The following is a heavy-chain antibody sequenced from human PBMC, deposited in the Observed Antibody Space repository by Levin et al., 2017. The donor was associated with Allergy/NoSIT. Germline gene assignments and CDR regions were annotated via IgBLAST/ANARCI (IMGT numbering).Heavy chain of an antibody. D-gene: IGHD2-15*01. Sequence: GGSLRLSCAAPGFTFSNAWMSWVRQAPGKGLEWVGRIKSKTDGGTTDYAAPVKGRFTISRDDSKNTLYLQMNSLKTEDTAVYYCTTGPSGYCSGGSCYPFDYWGQGTLVTVSS. J-gene: IGHJ4*02. CDR3: TTGPSGYCSGGSCYPFDY. CDR1: GFTFSNAW. V-gene: IGHV3-15*01. CDR2: IKSKTDGGTT.